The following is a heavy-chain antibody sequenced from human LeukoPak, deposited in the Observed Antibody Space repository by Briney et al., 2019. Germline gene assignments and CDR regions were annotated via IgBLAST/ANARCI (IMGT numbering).Heavy chain of an antibody. CDR1: GFSFSTYW. J-gene: IGHJ4*02. V-gene: IGHV3-7*01. Sequence: GGSLRLSCAASGFSFSTYWITWVRQAPGKGLEWVANINQDGTEKYYVDSVKGRFTISRDYAKNSLYLHMNSLRVEDTAVYYCAKVAKYYYGPETYYFFEQWGQGTPVTASS. CDR3: AKVAKYYYGPETYYFFEQ. CDR2: INQDGTEK. D-gene: IGHD3-10*01.